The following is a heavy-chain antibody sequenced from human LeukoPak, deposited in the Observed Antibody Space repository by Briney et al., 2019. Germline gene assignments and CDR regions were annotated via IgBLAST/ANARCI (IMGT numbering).Heavy chain of an antibody. CDR2: ISGSGGST. CDR3: TSAAGTLWTFDY. J-gene: IGHJ4*02. V-gene: IGHV3-23*01. Sequence: PGGSLRLSCAASGFTFSSYAMSWVRQAPGKGLEWVSAISGSGGSTYYADSVKGRFTISRGNSKNTLYLQMNSLRAEDTAVYYCTSAAGTLWTFDYWGQGTLVTVSS. CDR1: GFTFSSYA. D-gene: IGHD6-13*01.